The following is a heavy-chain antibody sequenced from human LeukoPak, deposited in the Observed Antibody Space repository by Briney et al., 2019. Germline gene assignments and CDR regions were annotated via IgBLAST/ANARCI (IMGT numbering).Heavy chain of an antibody. V-gene: IGHV4-30-2*01. D-gene: IGHD5-12*01. J-gene: IGHJ3*02. CDR3: ARGKGYSGYDFAFDI. CDR2: IHHSGST. CDR1: GGSISSGGYS. Sequence: SETLSLTCAVSGGSISSGGYSWSWIRQPPGKGLEWIGYIHHSGSTYYNPSLKSRVTISVDRSKNQFSLKLSSVTAADTAVYYCARGKGYSGYDFAFDIWGQGTMVTVSS.